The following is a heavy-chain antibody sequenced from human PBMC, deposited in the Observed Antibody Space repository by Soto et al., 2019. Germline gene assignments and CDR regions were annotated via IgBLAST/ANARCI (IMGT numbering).Heavy chain of an antibody. J-gene: IGHJ5*02. D-gene: IGHD1-26*01. CDR1: GCYISRGVHY. CDR3: ARGSGSHGWFDP. V-gene: IGHV4-31*03. Sequence: PSESLSLTCNVSGCYISRGVHYWSWILQHPGKGLEWIGYIFYSGNTYYNPSLKSRLIISVDTSRNQFSLKLSSVTAADTAVYYCARGSGSHGWFDPWGQGTQVTVSS. CDR2: IFYSGNT.